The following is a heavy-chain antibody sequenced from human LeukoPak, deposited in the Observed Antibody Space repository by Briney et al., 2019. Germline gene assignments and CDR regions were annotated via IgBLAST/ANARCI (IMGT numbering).Heavy chain of an antibody. Sequence: PGGSLRLSCAASGFTFNGYEMNWVRQAPGKGLEWVSFISTGGSTIYYADSVEGRFTISRDNAKSSLYLQMNSLRAEDTAIYYCARETSSWFDYWGQGTLVTVSS. CDR2: ISTGGSTI. V-gene: IGHV3-48*03. J-gene: IGHJ4*02. D-gene: IGHD6-13*01. CDR3: ARETSSWFDY. CDR1: GFTFNGYE.